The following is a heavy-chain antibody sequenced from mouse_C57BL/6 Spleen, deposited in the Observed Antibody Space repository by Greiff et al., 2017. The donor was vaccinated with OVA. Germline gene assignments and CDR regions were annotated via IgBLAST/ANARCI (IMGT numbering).Heavy chain of an antibody. CDR2: IYPGDGDT. CDR1: GYAFRSSW. J-gene: IGHJ3*01. V-gene: IGHV1-82*01. Sequence: QVQLKHSGPELVKPGASVKISCKASGYAFRSSWMNWVKQRPGKGLEWIGRIYPGDGDTNYNGKFKGKATLTADKSSSTAYMQLSSLTSEDSAVYFCASGPHAWWGQGTLVTVSA. CDR3: ASGPHAW.